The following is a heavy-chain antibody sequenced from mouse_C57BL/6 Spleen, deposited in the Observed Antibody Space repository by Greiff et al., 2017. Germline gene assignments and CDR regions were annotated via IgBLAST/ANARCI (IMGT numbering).Heavy chain of an antibody. J-gene: IGHJ2*01. CDR1: GFTFSSYA. D-gene: IGHD1-1*01. V-gene: IGHV5-4*01. CDR3: ARDDYYGSSPLCDY. CDR2: ISDGGSYT. Sequence: EVQGVESGGGLVKPGGSLKLSCAASGFTFSSYAMSWVRQTPEKRLEWVATISDGGSYTYYPDNVKGRFTISRDNAKYNLYLQVSHLKSEDTAIYYCARDDYYGSSPLCDYWGQGTTLTVSS.